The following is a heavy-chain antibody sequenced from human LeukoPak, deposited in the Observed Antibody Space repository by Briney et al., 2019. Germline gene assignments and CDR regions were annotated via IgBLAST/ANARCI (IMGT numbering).Heavy chain of an antibody. V-gene: IGHV4-34*01. CDR2: INHSGST. J-gene: IGHJ6*02. CDR3: ARGRKWCSSTSCYRPYYYYYGMDV. Sequence: TSETLSLTCAVYGGSFSGYYWSWIRQPPGKGLEWIGEINHSGSTNYNPSLKSRVTISVDTSKNQFSLKLSSVTAADTAVYYCARGRKWCSSTSCYRPYYYYYGMDVWGQGTTVTVSS. D-gene: IGHD2-2*01. CDR1: GGSFSGYY.